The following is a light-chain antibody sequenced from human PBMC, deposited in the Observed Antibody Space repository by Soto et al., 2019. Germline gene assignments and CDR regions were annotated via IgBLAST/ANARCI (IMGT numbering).Light chain of an antibody. V-gene: IGLV3-21*02. J-gene: IGLJ2*01. CDR3: QVWDRTATVV. CDR2: DDS. Sequence: SYELTQPPSVSVAPGQTATLTCGGDKIGTKGVHWYQQKPGQAPVVVVYDDSDRPSGIPERFSGSGSGNTATLIITRVEAGDEADYYCQVWDRTATVVFGGGTQLTVL. CDR1: KIGTKG.